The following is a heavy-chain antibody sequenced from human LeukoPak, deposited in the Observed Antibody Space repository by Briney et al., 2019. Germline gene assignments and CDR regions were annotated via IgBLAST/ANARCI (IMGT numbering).Heavy chain of an antibody. CDR3: TRDRSRAEDD. V-gene: IGHV3-7*01. J-gene: IGHJ4*02. Sequence: PGGSLRLSCTASGFTFSDYDMNWVRLAPGKGLEWVANINQGGSDKYYVDSVKGRFTISRDNANNLLYLQMNSLRGEDTAVYYCTRDRSRAEDDWGQGTLVTVSS. CDR2: INQGGSDK. CDR1: GFTFSDYD. D-gene: IGHD1-14*01.